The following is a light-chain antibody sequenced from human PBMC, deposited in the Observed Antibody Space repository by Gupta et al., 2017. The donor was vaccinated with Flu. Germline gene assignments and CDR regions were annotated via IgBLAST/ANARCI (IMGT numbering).Light chain of an antibody. J-gene: IGKJ4*01. CDR1: QSVSSN. CDR2: GAS. Sequence: EIVMTQSPATLSVSPGERATLSCRASQSVSSNLAWYQQKPGQAPRLLIYGASTRATGIPARFSGSGSGTEFTLTISIRQSEDFAVYYCQQYKYWPPLTFGRGTKVEIK. CDR3: QQYKYWPPLT. V-gene: IGKV3-15*01.